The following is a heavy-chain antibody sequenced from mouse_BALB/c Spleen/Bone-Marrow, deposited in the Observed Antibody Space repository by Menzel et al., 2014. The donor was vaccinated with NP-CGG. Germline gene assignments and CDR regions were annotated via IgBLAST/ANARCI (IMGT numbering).Heavy chain of an antibody. CDR3: ARAGHYYAMDY. V-gene: IGHV7-3*02. Sequence: EVKLVESGGGLVQPGGSLRLSCATSGFTFTDYYMSWVRQPPGKALEWLGFIRNKPNGYTTEYSASVKGRFTISGDNSQSILYLQMNTLRAEDSATYYCARAGHYYAMDYWGQGTSVTVSS. CDR2: IRNKPNGYTT. J-gene: IGHJ4*01. CDR1: GFTFTDYY.